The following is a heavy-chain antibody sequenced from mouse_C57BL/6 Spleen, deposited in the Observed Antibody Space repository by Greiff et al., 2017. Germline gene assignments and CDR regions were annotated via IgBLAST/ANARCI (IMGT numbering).Heavy chain of an antibody. V-gene: IGHV1-76*01. J-gene: IGHJ3*01. Sequence: VQLQQSGAELVRPGASVKLSCKASGYTFTDYYINWVKQRPGQGLEWIARIYPGSGNTYYNEKFKGKATLTAEKSSSTAYMQLSSLTSEDSAVYFCARSDSSGYWFAYWGQGTLVTVSA. D-gene: IGHD3-2*02. CDR2: IYPGSGNT. CDR1: GYTFTDYY. CDR3: ARSDSSGYWFAY.